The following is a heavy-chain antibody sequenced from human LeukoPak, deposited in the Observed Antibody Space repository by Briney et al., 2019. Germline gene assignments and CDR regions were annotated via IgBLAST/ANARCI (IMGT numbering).Heavy chain of an antibody. CDR2: IYSGGST. Sequence: GGSLRLSCAASGFTVSNNYMSWVRRAAGKGLEWVALIYSGGSTYYADSVKGRFTISRDNSKNTLHLQMNSLRAEDTAVYYCVRNSGKLGAWGQGTLVTVSS. CDR1: GFTVSNNY. D-gene: IGHD3-10*01. J-gene: IGHJ5*02. CDR3: VRNSGKLGA. V-gene: IGHV3-53*01.